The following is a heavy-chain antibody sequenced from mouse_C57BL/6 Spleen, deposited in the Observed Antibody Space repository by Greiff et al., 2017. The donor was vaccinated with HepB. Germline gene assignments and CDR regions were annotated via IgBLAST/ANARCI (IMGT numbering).Heavy chain of an antibody. V-gene: IGHV5-4*03. CDR1: GFTFSSYA. CDR2: ISDGGSYT. D-gene: IGHD1-1*01. Sequence: EVKLVESGGGLVKPGGSLKLSCAASGFTFSSYAMSWVRQTPEKRLEWVATISDGGSYTYYPDNVKGRFTISRDNAKNNLYLQMSHLKSEDTAMYYCARRNYGSSHPFAYWGQGTLVTVSA. J-gene: IGHJ3*01. CDR3: ARRNYGSSHPFAY.